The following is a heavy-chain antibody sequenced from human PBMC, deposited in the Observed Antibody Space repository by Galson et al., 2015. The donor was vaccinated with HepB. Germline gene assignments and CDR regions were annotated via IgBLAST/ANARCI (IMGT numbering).Heavy chain of an antibody. CDR1: GYSFPIYW. V-gene: IGHV5-10-1*01. Sequence: QSGAEVKKPGESLRISCKGSGYSFPIYWITWVRQMPGKGLEWMGRIDPSDSYTEYSPSFQGHVTISADKTISTAYLQWSSLKASDTAMYYCARRDGEGYFDSWGQGTLVTVSS. D-gene: IGHD5-24*01. CDR2: IDPSDSYT. CDR3: ARRDGEGYFDS. J-gene: IGHJ4*02.